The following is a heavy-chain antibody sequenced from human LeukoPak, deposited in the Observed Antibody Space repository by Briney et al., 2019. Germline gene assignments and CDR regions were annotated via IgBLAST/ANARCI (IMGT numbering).Heavy chain of an antibody. CDR1: GYTFTSYY. CDR3: ARATTIFGVVTIVGAFDI. V-gene: IGHV1-46*01. Sequence: ASVKVSCKASGYTFTSYYMHWVRQAPGQGLEWMGINNPSGGSTSYAQKFQGRVTMTRDTSTSTVYMELSSLRSEDTAVYYCARATTIFGVVTIVGAFDIWGQGTMVTVSS. CDR2: NNPSGGST. J-gene: IGHJ3*02. D-gene: IGHD3-3*01.